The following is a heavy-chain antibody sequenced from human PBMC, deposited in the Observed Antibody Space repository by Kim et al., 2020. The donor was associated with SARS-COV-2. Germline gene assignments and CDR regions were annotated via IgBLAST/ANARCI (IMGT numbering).Heavy chain of an antibody. Sequence: GRSLRLSCAASAFTFSTYAMHWVRQAPGKGLEWVAVIWYDGSEKFYADSVKGRFTISRNNSKNTLYLQMNSLRAEDTAVYYCARSPKEASTNWVFFDSWGQGTLVTVSS. J-gene: IGHJ4*02. CDR2: IWYDGSEK. D-gene: IGHD2-2*01. CDR1: AFTFSTYA. V-gene: IGHV3-33*01. CDR3: ARSPKEASTNWVFFDS.